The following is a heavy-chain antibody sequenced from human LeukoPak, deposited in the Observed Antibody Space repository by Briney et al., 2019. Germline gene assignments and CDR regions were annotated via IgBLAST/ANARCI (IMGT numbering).Heavy chain of an antibody. V-gene: IGHV4-61*09. CDR3: TKGRGI. CDR1: GGSISSGFYD. CDR2: IYTSKSM. D-gene: IGHD3-10*01. J-gene: IGHJ4*02. Sequence: SETLSLTCTVPGGSISSGFYDWYWIRQPAGKGLEWIGHIYTSKSMNYHPSLKSRITISVDTSKNQFSLKLTSVTAADTAVYYCTKGRGIWGQGTLVTVSS.